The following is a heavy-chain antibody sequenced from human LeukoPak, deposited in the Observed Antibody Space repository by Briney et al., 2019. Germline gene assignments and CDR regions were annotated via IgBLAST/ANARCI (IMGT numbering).Heavy chain of an antibody. CDR2: AYYGGST. D-gene: IGHD2-21*02. J-gene: IGHJ5*01. CDR1: GGSIISNIYY. V-gene: IGHV4-39*01. Sequence: SETLSLTCTVSGGSIISNIYYWAWIRQPPGNGLEWIGSAYYGGSTYYNPSLKSRVTIYVDTSNNEFSLRLSSVTAADTALYFCARHRDPNWFYSWGQGTLVTVSS. CDR3: ARHRDPNWFYS.